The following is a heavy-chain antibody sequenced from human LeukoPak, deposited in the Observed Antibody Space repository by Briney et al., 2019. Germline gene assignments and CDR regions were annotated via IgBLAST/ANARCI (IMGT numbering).Heavy chain of an antibody. CDR1: GFTFSSYN. V-gene: IGHV3-21*01. CDR2: ISSSSSYI. D-gene: IGHD3-3*01. Sequence: GGSLRLSCAASGFTFSSYNMDWVRQAPGKGLEWVSSISSSSSYIYYADSVKGRFTTSRDNAKNSLYLQMNSLRAEDTAVYYCASEIIFGSFDYWGQGTLVTVSS. J-gene: IGHJ4*02. CDR3: ASEIIFGSFDY.